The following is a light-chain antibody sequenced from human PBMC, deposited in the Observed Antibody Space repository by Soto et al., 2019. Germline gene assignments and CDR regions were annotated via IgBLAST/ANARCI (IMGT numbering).Light chain of an antibody. CDR2: GAA. J-gene: IGKJ1*01. V-gene: IGKV3-20*01. CDR3: QQYGSSRWR. Sequence: ELVLTQSPGTLSLSPGERATLSCRASQSVSSSYLAWYQQKPGQAPSLRSYGAASRATGIPDRFSGSGSGTDFTLTISRLEPEGFAVYYCQQYGSSRWRFGQGT. CDR1: QSVSSSY.